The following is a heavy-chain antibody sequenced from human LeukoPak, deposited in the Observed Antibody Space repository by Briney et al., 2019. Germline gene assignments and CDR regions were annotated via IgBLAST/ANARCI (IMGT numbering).Heavy chain of an antibody. J-gene: IGHJ6*02. CDR3: AGEFGYYYGMDV. CDR2: MNPNSGNT. D-gene: IGHD3-10*01. V-gene: IGHV1-8*01. CDR1: GYTFTSYD. Sequence: ASVKVSCKASGYTFTSYDINWVRQATGQGLEWMGWMNPNSGNTGYAQKFQGRVTMTRNTSISTAYMELSSQRSEDTAVYYCAGEFGYYYGMDVWGQGTTVTVSS.